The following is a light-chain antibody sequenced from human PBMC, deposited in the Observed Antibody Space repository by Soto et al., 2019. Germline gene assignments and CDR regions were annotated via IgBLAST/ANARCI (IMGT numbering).Light chain of an antibody. CDR3: SSYADSNNYV. CDR2: EVS. V-gene: IGLV2-8*01. CDR1: SSDVGGYNF. Sequence: QSALTQPPSASGSPGQSVTISCTGTSSDVGGYNFVSWYQHHPGKAPKLMIFEVSKRPSGVPDRFSGSKSGNTASLTVSGLQAEDEADYYCSSYADSNNYVFGTGTKPTVL. J-gene: IGLJ1*01.